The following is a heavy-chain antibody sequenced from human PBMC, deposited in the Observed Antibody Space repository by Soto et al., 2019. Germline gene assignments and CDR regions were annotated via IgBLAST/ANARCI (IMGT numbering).Heavy chain of an antibody. D-gene: IGHD3-3*01. V-gene: IGHV4-31*11. CDR2: IYYSGTT. CDR1: GDSINSGGYY. CDR3: AARLFWSGPWTDRRLDY. J-gene: IGHJ4*02. Sequence: SDTLAITCAVSGDSINSGGYYWSWKSQHPGKGLEWIGYIYYSGTTYYNPSLKSRVTISVDKSKNRFSLKLTSVTAADTAVYYCAARLFWSGPWTDRRLDYWGQGTLVTVSS.